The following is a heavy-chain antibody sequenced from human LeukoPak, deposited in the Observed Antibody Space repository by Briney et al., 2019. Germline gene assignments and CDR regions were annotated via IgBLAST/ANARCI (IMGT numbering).Heavy chain of an antibody. CDR2: IYSGDSHT. V-gene: IGHV5-51*01. CDR1: GCSFTYW. J-gene: IGHJ4*02. Sequence: GESLKISCKGSGCSFTYWIGWVRQMPGKGLEWMGIIYSGDSHTKYSPSFQGRVTTSADKSISTAYLQWSSLEASDTAMYYCASARHGDYVWDYWGQGTLVTVSS. CDR3: ASARHGDYVWDY. D-gene: IGHD4-17*01.